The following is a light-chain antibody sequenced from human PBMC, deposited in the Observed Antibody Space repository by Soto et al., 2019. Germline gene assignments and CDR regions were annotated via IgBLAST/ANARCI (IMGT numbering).Light chain of an antibody. CDR3: GTWDTTLNVWV. Sequence: QSVLTQPPSVSAAPGQTVTISCSGSSSSVGHESVSWYQSLPGTAPKLLIYDNYKRPSGIPDRFSGSQSGTSATLGITGLHTGDEADYYCGTWDTTLNVWVFGGGTKVTVL. CDR2: DNY. CDR1: SSSVGHES. V-gene: IGLV1-51*01. J-gene: IGLJ3*02.